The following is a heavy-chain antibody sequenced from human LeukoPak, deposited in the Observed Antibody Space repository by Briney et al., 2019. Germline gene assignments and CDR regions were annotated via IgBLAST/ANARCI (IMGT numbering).Heavy chain of an antibody. CDR3: ARDRAGFDP. Sequence: GASVKVSCKASGYTFTSYGISWVRQAPGQGLEWMGWISAYNGNTNYAQKLQGRVTMTTDTSTSTVYMELSSLRSEDTAVYYCARDRAGFDPWGQGTLVTVSS. CDR2: ISAYNGNT. CDR1: GYTFTSYG. V-gene: IGHV1-18*01. J-gene: IGHJ5*02.